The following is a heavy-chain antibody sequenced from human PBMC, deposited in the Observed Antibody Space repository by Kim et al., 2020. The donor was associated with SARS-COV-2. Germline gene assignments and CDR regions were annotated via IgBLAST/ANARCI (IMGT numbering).Heavy chain of an antibody. V-gene: IGHV3-30*07. CDR3: ARDGGWSGYYSLDY. Sequence: AASVAGRLTISRENSQNTLYLQMNSLRAEDTAVYYCARDGGWSGYYSLDYWGQGTLVTVSS. J-gene: IGHJ4*02. D-gene: IGHD3-3*01.